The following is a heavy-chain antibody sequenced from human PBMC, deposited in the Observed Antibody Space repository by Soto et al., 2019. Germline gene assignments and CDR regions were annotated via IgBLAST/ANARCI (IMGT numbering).Heavy chain of an antibody. CDR3: ARRADTNGWNGFGADKYYFDF. CDR1: GYTFTIYD. CDR2: MNPNTGNS. Sequence: ASVKVSCKASGYTFTIYDIYWVRQATGQGLEWMVWMNPNTGNSGYAQKFQGRVTMTSNTSITTAHMELSSLRSEDTAVYYCARRADTNGWNGFGADKYYFDFWGQGTLVTVSS. V-gene: IGHV1-8*01. J-gene: IGHJ4*02. D-gene: IGHD6-19*01.